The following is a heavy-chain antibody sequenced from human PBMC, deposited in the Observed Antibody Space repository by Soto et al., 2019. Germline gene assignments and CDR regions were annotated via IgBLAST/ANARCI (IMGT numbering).Heavy chain of an antibody. V-gene: IGHV1-46*01. CDR2: INPSGGST. CDR1: GYTFTSYY. J-gene: IGHJ4*02. Sequence: ASVKVSCKASGYTFTSYYMHWVRQAPGQGLGWMGIINPSGGSTSYAQKFQGRVTMTRDTSTSTVYMELSSLRSEDTAVYYCVKTGYSYGHALADYWGQGTLVTVSS. D-gene: IGHD5-18*01. CDR3: VKTGYSYGHALADY.